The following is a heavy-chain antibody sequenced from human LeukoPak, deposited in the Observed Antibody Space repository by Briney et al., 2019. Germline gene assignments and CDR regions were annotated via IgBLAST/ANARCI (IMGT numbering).Heavy chain of an antibody. CDR2: INSDGSVT. D-gene: IGHD6-19*01. Sequence: PGGSLRLSCAASGFTFSNYWVHWVRQTPGKGLVWVSRINSDGSVTTYADSVKGRFTISRDNAKNTLYLQRNRLRAEDTAVYYCARVTAVAGTSVGVDAWGQGILVTVS. J-gene: IGHJ4*02. V-gene: IGHV3-74*01. CDR1: GFTFSNYW. CDR3: ARVTAVAGTSVGVDA.